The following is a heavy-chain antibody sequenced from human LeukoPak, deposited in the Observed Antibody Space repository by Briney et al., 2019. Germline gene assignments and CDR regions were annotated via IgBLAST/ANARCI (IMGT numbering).Heavy chain of an antibody. CDR3: AKFGAATSYRSYYFDY. CDR2: ISGSGGST. CDR1: GFTLSSYA. V-gene: IGHV3-23*01. Sequence: GGSLRLSCAAPGFTLSSYAMSWGRQAPRKGVEWGSAISGSGGSTYYADSMKGRFTISRDNSKNTLYLQMNSLRAEDTAVYYCAKFGAATSYRSYYFDYWGQGTLVTVSS. D-gene: IGHD2-15*01. J-gene: IGHJ4*02.